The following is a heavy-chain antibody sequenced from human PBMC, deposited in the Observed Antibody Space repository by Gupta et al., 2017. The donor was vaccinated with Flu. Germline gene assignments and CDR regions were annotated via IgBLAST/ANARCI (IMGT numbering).Heavy chain of an antibody. V-gene: IGHV1-2*02. D-gene: IGHD3-10*01. CDR3: ASGPIRGVVY. CDR1: GYNFTGYY. Sequence: GYNFTGYYMHWGRQAPGQGLEWMGWINPNSGGTNYAQKFQGRVTMTRDTSISTAYMELSRLRSDDTAVYYCASGPIRGVVYWGQGTLVTVAS. CDR2: INPNSGGT. J-gene: IGHJ4*02.